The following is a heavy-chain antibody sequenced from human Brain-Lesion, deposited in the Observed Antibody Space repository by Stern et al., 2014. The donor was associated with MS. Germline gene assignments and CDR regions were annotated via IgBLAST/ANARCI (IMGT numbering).Heavy chain of an antibody. CDR3: ARGRVVPGFQYYATDV. V-gene: IGHV4-61*02. D-gene: IGHD2-2*01. CDR2: IFNSGST. CDR1: GGSISSGGYY. J-gene: IGHJ6*02. Sequence: QVQLQESGPGLVKPSQTLSLSCTVSGGSISSGGYYWSWIRQPAGKGLEWIGRIFNSGSTSYNPSLKSRVPISIDPSKNHFSLRLNSMTAADTAVYYCARGRVVPGFQYYATDVWGQGTTVIVSS.